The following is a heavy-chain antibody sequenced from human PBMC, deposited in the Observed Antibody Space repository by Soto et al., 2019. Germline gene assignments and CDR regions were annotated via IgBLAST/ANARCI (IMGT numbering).Heavy chain of an antibody. V-gene: IGHV3-11*01. CDR1: GFIFSGYY. Sequence: QVQLVESGGALVKPGGSLRLSCAASGFIFSGYYMTWIRQAPGKGPEWISYISGGGDVTAYAHSVKGRFTISRDNTKRSLYLQMNSLTVEDMAVYYCSRDPRLVDYWGQGTLVTVAS. J-gene: IGHJ4*02. CDR2: ISGGGDVT. D-gene: IGHD1-26*01. CDR3: SRDPRLVDY.